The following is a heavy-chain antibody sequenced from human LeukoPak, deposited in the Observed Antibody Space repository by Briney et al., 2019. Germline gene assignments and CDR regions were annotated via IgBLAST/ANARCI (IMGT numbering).Heavy chain of an antibody. V-gene: IGHV3-21*01. D-gene: IGHD4-17*01. CDR3: ARAHGDYRYYWYFDL. CDR1: GFTFSSYS. J-gene: IGHJ2*01. CDR2: ISSSGTYI. Sequence: GGSLRPSCAASGFTFSSYSMNWGRQAPGKGLEWVSSISSSGTYIYYADSVKGRFTISRDNAKTSLYLQTNSLRDEDTAVYFCARAHGDYRYYWYFDLWGRGTLVTVSS.